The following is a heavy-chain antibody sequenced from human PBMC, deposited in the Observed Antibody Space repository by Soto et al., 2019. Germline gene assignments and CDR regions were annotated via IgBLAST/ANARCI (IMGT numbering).Heavy chain of an antibody. CDR2: IYWDDDK. D-gene: IGHD2-21*02. V-gene: IGHV2-5*02. J-gene: IGHJ6*02. Sequence: QITLKESGPTLVKPTQPLTLTCTFSGFSLSTIGVGVGWIRQPPGKALEWLALIYWDDDKRYNPSLKSRLTVTKDTSKNQVVLTMTNMDPVDTATYYCVQSRCGGDCLQSYSSHSYYGLDVWGQGTTVTVSS. CDR3: VQSRCGGDCLQSYSSHSYYGLDV. CDR1: GFSLSTIGVG.